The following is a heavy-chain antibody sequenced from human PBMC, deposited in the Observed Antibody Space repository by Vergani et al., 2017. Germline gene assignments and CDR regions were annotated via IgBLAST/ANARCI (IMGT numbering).Heavy chain of an antibody. J-gene: IGHJ4*02. V-gene: IGHV4-4*02. D-gene: IGHD3-22*01. CDR1: GGSISSSNW. Sequence: QVQLQESGPGLVKPSGTLSLTCAVSGGSISSSNWWSWVRQTPGKGLEWIGEIYHSGSTNYNPSLKSRVTISVDKSKNQFSLKLSAVTAADTAVYYCARGGALSSFYYDSSGYYSLDYWGQGTLVTVSS. CDR3: ARGGALSSFYYDSSGYYSLDY. CDR2: IYHSGST.